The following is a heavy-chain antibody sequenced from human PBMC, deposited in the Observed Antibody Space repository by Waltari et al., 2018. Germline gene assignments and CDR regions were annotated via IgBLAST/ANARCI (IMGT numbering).Heavy chain of an antibody. V-gene: IGHV1-69-2*01. D-gene: IGHD4-17*01. J-gene: IGHJ6*03. CDR3: ATFYGGNSNIEYYYYYMDV. CDR1: GYTFTDYY. CDR2: VDPEDGET. Sequence: EVQLVQSGAEVKKPGATVKISCKASGYTFTDYYMHWVQQAPGKGLEWMGRVDPEDGETIYAEKFQGRVTITADTSTDTAYMELSSLRSEDTAVYYCATFYGGNSNIEYYYYYMDVWGKGTVVTVSS.